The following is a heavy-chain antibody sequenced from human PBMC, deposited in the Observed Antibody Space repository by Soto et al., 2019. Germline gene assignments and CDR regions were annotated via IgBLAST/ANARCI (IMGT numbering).Heavy chain of an antibody. CDR3: ARDQLYYNDISGRPLNAFDV. CDR2: IYGGGTT. J-gene: IGHJ3*01. D-gene: IGHD3-22*01. CDR1: GFAVSSKY. Sequence: GGSLRLSCAASGFAVSSKYMTWVRQAPGKGLEWVSVIYGGGTTYYADSVKGRFTISRDTSKNTLYLQMNSLRAEDTAVYYCARDQLYYNDISGRPLNAFDVWGQGTMVTVSS. V-gene: IGHV3-53*01.